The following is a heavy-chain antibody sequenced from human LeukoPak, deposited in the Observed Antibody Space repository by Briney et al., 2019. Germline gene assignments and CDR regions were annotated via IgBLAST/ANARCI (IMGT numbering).Heavy chain of an antibody. CDR1: GFTFSSYA. Sequence: GGSLRLSCAASGFTFSSYAMSWVRQAPGKGLEWVSATSGSGGSTYFADSVKGRFTISRDNSKNTLYLQMNSLRAEDTAVYYCTKHYYGSGSPYYFDYWGQGTLVTVSS. V-gene: IGHV3-23*01. CDR3: TKHYYGSGSPYYFDY. D-gene: IGHD3-10*01. J-gene: IGHJ4*02. CDR2: TSGSGGST.